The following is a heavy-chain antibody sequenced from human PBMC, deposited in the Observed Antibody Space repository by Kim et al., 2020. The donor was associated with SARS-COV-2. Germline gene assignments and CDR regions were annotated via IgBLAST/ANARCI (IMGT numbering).Heavy chain of an antibody. D-gene: IGHD3-10*01. CDR3: ARGKRDYYGSGVYFDS. Sequence: SETLSLTCSVSGGSMRSFYWSWIRQPPGKGLGWIGYIFFTGRNNYNPFLKSRATLSGDTSMSQFSLRLTSVTAADTAVYYCARGKRDYYGSGVYFDSWGQGTLVTVSS. V-gene: IGHV4-59*01. J-gene: IGHJ4*02. CDR1: GGSMRSFY. CDR2: IFFTGRN.